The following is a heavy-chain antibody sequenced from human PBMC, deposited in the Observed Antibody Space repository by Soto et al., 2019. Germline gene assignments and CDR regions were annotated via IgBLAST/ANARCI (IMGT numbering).Heavy chain of an antibody. CDR1: VFTFSSNW. CDR2: IKQDGSEK. D-gene: IGHD6-25*01. Sequence: SVGSLRLSCVSSVFTFSSNWMSWVRHSPGKGLEWVANIKQDGSEKYYVDSVKGRFTISRANAKNSLNLQMNSLRDEDTAVYYCAREQSRLSSQHHSGMEGWGQGTTGIV. CDR3: AREQSRLSSQHHSGMEG. V-gene: IGHV3-7*03. J-gene: IGHJ6*01.